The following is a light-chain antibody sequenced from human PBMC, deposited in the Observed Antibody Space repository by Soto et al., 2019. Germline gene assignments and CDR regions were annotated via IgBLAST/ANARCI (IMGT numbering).Light chain of an antibody. Sequence: EIVLTQSPATLSLSPGERATLSCRASQSVSRYLAWYQQKPGQAPRLLIYDASNRATGIPARFSGSGSGTDFLLTSSSLEPEDFAVYYCQQSSYCPSTFGGGTKVQIK. V-gene: IGKV3-11*01. CDR3: QQSSYCPST. CDR2: DAS. J-gene: IGKJ4*01. CDR1: QSVSRY.